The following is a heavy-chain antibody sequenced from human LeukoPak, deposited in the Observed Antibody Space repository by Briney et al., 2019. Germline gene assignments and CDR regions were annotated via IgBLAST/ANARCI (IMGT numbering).Heavy chain of an antibody. Sequence: PSETLSLTCTVSGGSISSYYWSWIRQPPGKGLEWIGYIYHSGSTNYNPSLKSRVTISVDTSKNQFSLKLSSVTAADTAVYYCARDQEGSSSWINWFDPWGQGTLVTVSS. CDR2: IYHSGST. V-gene: IGHV4-59*01. CDR3: ARDQEGSSSWINWFDP. CDR1: GGSISSYY. D-gene: IGHD6-13*01. J-gene: IGHJ5*02.